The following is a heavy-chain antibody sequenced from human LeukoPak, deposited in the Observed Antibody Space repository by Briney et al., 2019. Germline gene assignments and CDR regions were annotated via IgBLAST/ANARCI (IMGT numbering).Heavy chain of an antibody. Sequence: GGSLRLSCAASGFMFSSYWMSWVRQAPGKGLEWVANIRQDGNEIYYGDSVKGRFTISRDNGKNSLFLQMNSLRTEDTAVYFWGRVEVRGQPRVSSGFYFDCWGQGTLVTV. CDR3: GRVEVRGQPRVSSGFYFDC. V-gene: IGHV3-7*04. CDR1: GFMFSSYW. D-gene: IGHD3-22*01. CDR2: IRQDGNEI. J-gene: IGHJ4*02.